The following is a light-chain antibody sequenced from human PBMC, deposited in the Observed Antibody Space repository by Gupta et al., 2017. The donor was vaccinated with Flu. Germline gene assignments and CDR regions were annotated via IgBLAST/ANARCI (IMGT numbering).Light chain of an antibody. V-gene: IGLV3-21*02. CDR2: EDS. CDR3: QLWAINDAPPHGM. CDR1: GIGYNN. Sequence: VLTQPPSVSVAPGQTATITCGGSGIGYNNVHWYQQKPGQAPLLVVHEDSDRPSGIPERFSGSNSGNAATLTIGRVEDGDEADDDCQLWAINDAPPHGMFGGGTKLTVL. J-gene: IGLJ3*02.